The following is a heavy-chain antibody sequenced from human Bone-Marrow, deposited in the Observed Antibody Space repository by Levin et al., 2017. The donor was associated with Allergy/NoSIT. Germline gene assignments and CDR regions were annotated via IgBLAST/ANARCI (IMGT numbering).Heavy chain of an antibody. CDR2: ISGSGGST. J-gene: IGHJ2*01. D-gene: IGHD5-18*01. V-gene: IGHV3-23*01. CDR3: AKRIQLWVGLWYFDL. CDR1: GFTFSSYA. Sequence: GESLKISCAASGFTFSSYAMSWVRQAPGKGLEWVSAISGSGGSTYYADSVKGRFTISRDNSKNTLYLQMNSLRAEDTAVYYCAKRIQLWVGLWYFDLWGRGTLVTVSS.